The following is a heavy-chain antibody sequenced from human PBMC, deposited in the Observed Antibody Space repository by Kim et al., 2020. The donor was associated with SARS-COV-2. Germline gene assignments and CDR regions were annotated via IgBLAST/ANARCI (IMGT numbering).Heavy chain of an antibody. D-gene: IGHD3-3*01. Sequence: GGSLRLSCAASGFTFSSYGMHWVRQAPGKGLEWVAVISYDGSNKYYADSVKGRFTISRDNSKNTLYLQMNSLRAEDTAVYYCAKDKIYYDFWGGYLKSEPYYYYYYMDVWGKGTTVTVSS. CDR1: GFTFSSYG. J-gene: IGHJ6*03. V-gene: IGHV3-30*18. CDR3: AKDKIYYDFWGGYLKSEPYYYYYYMDV. CDR2: ISYDGSNK.